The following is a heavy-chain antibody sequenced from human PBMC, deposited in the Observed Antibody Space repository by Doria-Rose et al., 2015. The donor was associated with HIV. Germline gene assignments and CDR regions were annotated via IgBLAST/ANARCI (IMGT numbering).Heavy chain of an antibody. CDR1: GVSLSSPGMG. Sequence: QITLKESGPVLVKPTETLTLTCTVSGVSLSSPGMGVSWIRQPPGKALEWLAYIFSDDDRSYNTSLKSRLTISRGTSKSQVVLTMTDMDPVDTATYYCARIKSSRWYHKYYFDFWGQGTLVIVSA. CDR2: IFSDDDR. CDR3: ARIKSSRWYHKYYFDF. V-gene: IGHV2-26*01. J-gene: IGHJ4*02. D-gene: IGHD6-13*01.